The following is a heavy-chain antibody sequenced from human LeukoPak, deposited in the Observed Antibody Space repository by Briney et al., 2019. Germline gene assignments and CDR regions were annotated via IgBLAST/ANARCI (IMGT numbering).Heavy chain of an antibody. CDR1: GGSISSSSYY. D-gene: IGHD2-21*02. J-gene: IGHJ4*02. V-gene: IGHV4-61*03. CDR3: ARVPARRVVTTPTYFDY. CDR2: ISYSGST. Sequence: SETLSLTCTVSGGSISSSSYYWTWIRQPPGKGLEWIGYISYSGSTSYNPSLKSRVTISADTSKNHLSLRLTSVTAADTAVYYCARVPARRVVTTPTYFDYWGQGTLVTVSS.